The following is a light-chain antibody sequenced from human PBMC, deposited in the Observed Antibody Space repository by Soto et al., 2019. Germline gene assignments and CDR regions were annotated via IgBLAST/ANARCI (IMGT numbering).Light chain of an antibody. CDR2: GAS. CDR3: QHQSNWPRT. CDR1: QSVGNN. V-gene: IGKV3-15*01. Sequence: EIVMTHSPATLSVSPGEIATLSCRASQSVGNNLAWYQQKPGQAPRLLIHGASTRATGIPSRFSGSGSGTEFTLTIRSLQSEDFAVYSCQHQSNWPRTFGQGTKVEI. J-gene: IGKJ1*01.